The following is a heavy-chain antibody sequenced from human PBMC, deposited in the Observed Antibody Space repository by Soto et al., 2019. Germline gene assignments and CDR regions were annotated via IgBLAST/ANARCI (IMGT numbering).Heavy chain of an antibody. CDR1: SGPSSSHN. CDR3: VRQGIGNLHGLVDV. D-gene: IGHD1-1*01. V-gene: IGHV4-59*08. CDR2: VYYSGGT. Sequence: QVQLQQSGPGLVKPSETLSLTCTVSSGPSSSHNWGWIRQPPGRGLEWIGYVYYSGGTSYNPSLKCRVTISADTSTNHISLTLSSVTAADTAVYYFVRQGIGNLHGLVDVWGQGTTVSVSS. J-gene: IGHJ6*02.